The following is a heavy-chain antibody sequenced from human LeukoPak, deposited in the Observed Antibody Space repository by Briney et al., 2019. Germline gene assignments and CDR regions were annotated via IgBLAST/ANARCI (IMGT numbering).Heavy chain of an antibody. V-gene: IGHV3-48*03. CDR3: ARENYDFWSGKPVDAFDT. Sequence: PGGSLRLSCAASGFAFSSYEMNWVRQAPGKGLEWVSYISSSGSTIYYADSVKGRFTISRDNAKNSLYLQMNSLRAEDTAVYYCARENYDFWSGKPVDAFDTWGQGTMVTVSS. CDR1: GFAFSSYE. D-gene: IGHD3-3*01. CDR2: ISSSGSTI. J-gene: IGHJ3*02.